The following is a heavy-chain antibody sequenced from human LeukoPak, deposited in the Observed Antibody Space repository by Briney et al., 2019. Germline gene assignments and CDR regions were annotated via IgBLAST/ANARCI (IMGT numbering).Heavy chain of an antibody. CDR2: ITGSGDDA. V-gene: IGHV3-23*01. J-gene: IGHJ4*02. Sequence: GGSLRLSCAASGFTFSNYGMSWLRQAPGKGLEWVSAITGSGDDAYYADSVHGRFTMSRDNSKSTLYLQMNSLRVEDTAVYYCARELPPLEKYYFDYWGQGTLVTVSS. D-gene: IGHD3-3*01. CDR3: ARELPPLEKYYFDY. CDR1: GFTFSNYG.